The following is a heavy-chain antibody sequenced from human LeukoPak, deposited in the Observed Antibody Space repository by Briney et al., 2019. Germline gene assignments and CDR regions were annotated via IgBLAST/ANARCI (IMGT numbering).Heavy chain of an antibody. CDR2: ISSSSSYI. Sequence: GGSLRLSCAASGFTFSSYSMNWVRQAPGKGLELVSSISSSSSYIYYADSVKGRFTISRDNAKNSLYLQMNSLRAEDTAVYYCAGRGYYYDSSGYYEEDYWGQGTQVTVSS. V-gene: IGHV3-21*01. CDR3: AGRGYYYDSSGYYEEDY. J-gene: IGHJ4*02. CDR1: GFTFSSYS. D-gene: IGHD3-22*01.